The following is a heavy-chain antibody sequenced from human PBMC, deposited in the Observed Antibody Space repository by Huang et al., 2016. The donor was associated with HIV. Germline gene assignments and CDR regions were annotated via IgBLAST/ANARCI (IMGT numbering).Heavy chain of an antibody. CDR3: ARDRDFYDSSGYWGFNYFDY. CDR1: GYAFTSYY. D-gene: IGHD3-22*01. Sequence: QVQLVQSGAEVKKPGASVKVSCKASGYAFTSYYMHWVRQAPGQGLEWMGIINPSDGRTSYAQQFQGGVTTTRDTSTNIVFMELSSLRSEDTAVYYCARDRDFYDSSGYWGFNYFDYWGQGTLVTVSS. V-gene: IGHV1-46*01. CDR2: INPSDGRT. J-gene: IGHJ4*02.